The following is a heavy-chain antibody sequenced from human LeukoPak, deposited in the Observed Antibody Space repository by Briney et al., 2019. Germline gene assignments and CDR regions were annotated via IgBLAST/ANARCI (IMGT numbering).Heavy chain of an antibody. CDR2: ISSSSSPI. V-gene: IGHV3-48*01. CDR3: AGQYSYDSRGFDY. D-gene: IGHD3-22*01. J-gene: IGHJ4*02. Sequence: PGGSLRLSCAASGFTFSSYTMNWVRQAPGKGLEWVSYISSSSSPIYYADSEKGRFTISRDNARNSLYLQMNSLRADDTAVYYCAGQYSYDSRGFDYWGQGTLVTVSS. CDR1: GFTFSSYT.